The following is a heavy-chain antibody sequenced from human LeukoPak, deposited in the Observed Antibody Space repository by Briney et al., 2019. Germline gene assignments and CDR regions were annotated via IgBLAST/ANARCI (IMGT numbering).Heavy chain of an antibody. CDR1: GDSISGYF. J-gene: IGHJ4*02. D-gene: IGHD3-3*01. Sequence: SETLSLTCTVSGDSISGYFWSWIRQTPGKGLEWIGYIHYSGATNYNPSLKSRVTMSVDTSKDQFSLKLSSVNAADTAMYYCARGTEYYDFWSGSYYFDYWGQGTLVTVSS. CDR2: IHYSGAT. V-gene: IGHV4-59*08. CDR3: ARGTEYYDFWSGSYYFDY.